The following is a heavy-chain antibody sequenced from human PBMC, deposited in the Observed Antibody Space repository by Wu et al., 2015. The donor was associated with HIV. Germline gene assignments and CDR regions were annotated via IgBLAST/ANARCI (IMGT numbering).Heavy chain of an antibody. CDR3: AEGGIGRWLQLCVVLDP. CDR1: GGTFSSNA. CDR2: IIPIFGTA. Sequence: QVQLVQSGAEVRKPGSSVKVSCKASGGTFSSNAISWVRQAPGQGLEWMGGIIPIFGTANYAQKFQGRVTISADESTSTAYMELSSLRSEDTPVYYCAEGGIGRWLQLCVVLDPWGQGTLVHRLL. V-gene: IGHV1-69*12. D-gene: IGHD5-24*01. J-gene: IGHJ5*02.